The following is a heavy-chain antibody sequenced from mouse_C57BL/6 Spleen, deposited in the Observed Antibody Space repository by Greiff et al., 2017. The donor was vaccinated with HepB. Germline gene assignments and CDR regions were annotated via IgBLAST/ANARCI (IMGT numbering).Heavy chain of an antibody. CDR3: AKGGTTVFFDY. Sequence: QVQLQQPGAELARPGASVKLSCKASGYTFTSYGISWVKQRTGQGLEWIGEIHPRSGNTYYNEKFKSKATLTADKSSSTAYMELSSLTSEDSAVYFCAKGGTTVFFDYWGQGTTLTVSS. CDR2: IHPRSGNT. J-gene: IGHJ2*01. V-gene: IGHV1-81*01. D-gene: IGHD1-1*01. CDR1: GYTFTSYG.